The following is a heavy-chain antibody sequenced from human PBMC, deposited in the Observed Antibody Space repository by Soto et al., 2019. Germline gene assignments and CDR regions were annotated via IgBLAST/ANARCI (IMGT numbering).Heavy chain of an antibody. CDR3: AKESKGITIFGVVIMNAFDI. CDR2: ISGSGGST. J-gene: IGHJ3*02. Sequence: PGGSLRLSCAASGFTFSSYAMSWVCQAPGKGLEWVSAISGSGGSTYYADSVKGRFTISRDNSKNTLYLQMNSLRAEDTAVYYCAKESKGITIFGVVIMNAFDIWGQGTMVTVSS. CDR1: GFTFSSYA. V-gene: IGHV3-23*01. D-gene: IGHD3-3*01.